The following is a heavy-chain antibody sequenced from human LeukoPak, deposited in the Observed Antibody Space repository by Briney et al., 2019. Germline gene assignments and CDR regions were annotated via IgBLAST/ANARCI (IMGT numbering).Heavy chain of an antibody. CDR1: GGSNSGYF. D-gene: IGHD6-13*01. CDR2: IYTNGDT. CDR3: ARAAGAAGGQYFDY. J-gene: IGHJ4*02. V-gene: IGHV4-4*07. Sequence: SETLSLTCTVSGGSNSGYFWSWIRQPAGQGLEWIGRIYTNGDTRYNPSLKSRVTMSVDTSKNQLSLKLRPVTAADTAVYYCARAAGAAGGQYFDYWGQGMLVTVSS.